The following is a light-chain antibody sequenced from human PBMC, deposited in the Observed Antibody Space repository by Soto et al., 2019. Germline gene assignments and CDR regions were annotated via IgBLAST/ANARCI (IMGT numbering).Light chain of an antibody. CDR2: GAS. J-gene: IGKJ1*01. Sequence: IVMTQSPATLSMSPGDRATLSCRASQSLATNMAWYQQKPGQAPRLLIYGASIRATGVPARFTGSGSGTEFTLPIHSLKSEDFAVYYCPQFNSGLRTVGRGTRVEV. CDR3: PQFNSGLRT. V-gene: IGKV3-15*01. CDR1: QSLATN.